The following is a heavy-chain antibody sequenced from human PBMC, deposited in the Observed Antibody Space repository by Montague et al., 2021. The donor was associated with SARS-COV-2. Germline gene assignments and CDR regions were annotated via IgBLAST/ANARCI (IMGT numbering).Heavy chain of an antibody. Sequence: SETLSLTCTVTGGPIGGSSDYWGWIRQSPGKGLEWIASVDYSGNTYYSPPLKSRLTISVDTSKNQFSLKLNSVTAADTALYYCARREYSYGWGDWGQGTLVTVSS. V-gene: IGHV4-39*01. D-gene: IGHD5-18*01. CDR1: GGPIGGSSDY. J-gene: IGHJ1*01. CDR3: ARREYSYGWGD. CDR2: VDYSGNT.